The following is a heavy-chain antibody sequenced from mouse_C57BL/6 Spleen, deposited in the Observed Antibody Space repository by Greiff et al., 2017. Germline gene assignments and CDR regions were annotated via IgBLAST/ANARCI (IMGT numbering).Heavy chain of an antibody. CDR1: GYAFSSYW. CDR2: IYPGDGDT. D-gene: IGHD2-3*01. J-gene: IGHJ2*01. CDR3: ARWMGGGYYFLDY. Sequence: QVQLQQSGAELVKPGASVKISCKASGYAFSSYWMNWVKQRPGKGLEWIGQIYPGDGDTNYNGKFKGKATLTADKSSSTAYMQLSSLTSEDSAVYFGARWMGGGYYFLDYWGQGTTLTVSS. V-gene: IGHV1-80*01.